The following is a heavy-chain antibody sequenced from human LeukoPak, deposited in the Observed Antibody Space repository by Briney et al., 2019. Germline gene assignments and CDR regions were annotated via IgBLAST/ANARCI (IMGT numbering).Heavy chain of an antibody. V-gene: IGHV4-39*01. D-gene: IGHD3-16*01. CDR2: IYYSGST. Sequence: SETLSLTCTVSGXSISSSTYYWGWIRRPPGKGLEWIGSIYYSGSTYYNPSLKRRVTVSVDTSKNQFSLKLSSVTAADTAVYYCVRGSTLRHYQYWGQGTLVTVSS. J-gene: IGHJ4*02. CDR1: GXSISSSTYY. CDR3: VRGSTLRHYQY.